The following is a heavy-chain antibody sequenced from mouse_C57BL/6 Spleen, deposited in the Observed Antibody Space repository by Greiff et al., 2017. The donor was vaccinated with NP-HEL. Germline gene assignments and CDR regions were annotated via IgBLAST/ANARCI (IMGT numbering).Heavy chain of an antibody. CDR1: GYAFTNYL. CDR2: INPESGGT. D-gene: IGHD2-2*01. J-gene: IGHJ3*01. Sequence: QVHLKQSGAELVRPGTSVKVSCKASGYAFTNYLIEWVKQRPGQGLEWIGVINPESGGTNYNEKFKGKATLTADKSSSTAYMQLSSLTSEDSAVYFCASGWKDDGGAWFAYWGQGTLVTVSA. CDR3: ASGWKDDGGAWFAY. V-gene: IGHV1-54*01.